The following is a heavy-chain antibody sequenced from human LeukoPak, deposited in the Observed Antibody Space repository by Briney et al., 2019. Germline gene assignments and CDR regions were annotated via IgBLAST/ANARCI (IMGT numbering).Heavy chain of an antibody. Sequence: GGSLRLSCAASGFTFSTYNMNWVRQATGKGLEWVSSISSSSSYIYYADSVKGRFTISRDNAKNSLYLQMNSLRAEDTAVYYCARDCSSTSCLYGSWYWGQGTLVTVSS. D-gene: IGHD2-2*01. CDR1: GFTFSTYN. CDR3: ARDCSSTSCLYGSWY. V-gene: IGHV3-21*01. CDR2: ISSSSSYI. J-gene: IGHJ4*02.